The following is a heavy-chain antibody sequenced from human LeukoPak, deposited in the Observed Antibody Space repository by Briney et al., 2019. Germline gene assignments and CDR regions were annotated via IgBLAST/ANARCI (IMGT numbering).Heavy chain of an antibody. CDR3: ARGSYGSGSPLDY. Sequence: SETLSLTCTVSGGSISSYYWSWIRQPPGKGLEWIGYIYYSGSTNYNPSLKSRVTISVDTSKNQFSLKLSSVTAADTAVYYCARGSYGSGSPLDYWGQGPLVTVSS. CDR2: IYYSGST. CDR1: GGSISSYY. V-gene: IGHV4-59*01. J-gene: IGHJ4*02. D-gene: IGHD3-10*01.